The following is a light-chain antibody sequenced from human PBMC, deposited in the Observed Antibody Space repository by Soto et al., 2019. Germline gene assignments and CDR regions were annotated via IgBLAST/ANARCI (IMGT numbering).Light chain of an antibody. CDR2: GAS. J-gene: IGKJ4*01. V-gene: IGKV3-11*02. CDR1: QSVSSSY. Sequence: LLPQSHDTLSFPPGERATLSCMASQSVSSSYLAWYQQKPGQAPRLLIYGASNRATGIPPRFNGSGSERDFTLTISSLEPEDSALYYCQQRSSWPLSFGGGTKVDI. CDR3: QQRSSWPLS.